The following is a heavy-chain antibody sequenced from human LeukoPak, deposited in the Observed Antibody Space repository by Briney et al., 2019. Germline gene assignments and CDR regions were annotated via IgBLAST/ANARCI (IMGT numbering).Heavy chain of an antibody. D-gene: IGHD6-19*01. CDR1: GFTFNSNY. V-gene: IGHV3-66*02. CDR2: IYSGSSI. Sequence: GGSLRLSCAASGFTFNSNYMSWVRQAPGKGLEWVSVIYSGSSIYYSDSVKGRFTISRGNSKNMLYLQMNSLRVEDTAVYYCARGPNRLVLDYWGQGTLVTVSS. CDR3: ARGPNRLVLDY. J-gene: IGHJ4*02.